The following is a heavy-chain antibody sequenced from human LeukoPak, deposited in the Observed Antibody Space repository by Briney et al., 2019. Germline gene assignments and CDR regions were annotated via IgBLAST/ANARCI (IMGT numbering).Heavy chain of an antibody. V-gene: IGHV3-23*01. CDR2: ISASGGRT. J-gene: IGHJ4*02. Sequence: GGSLRLSCAASGFTFSSYAMSWVRQAPGKGLEWVSVISASGGRTSYADSVKGRFTVSRDNSKNTLYLQMNSLRAEDTAVYYCATERGRWTPFDYWGQGTLVTVSS. D-gene: IGHD3/OR15-3a*01. CDR3: ATERGRWTPFDY. CDR1: GFTFSSYA.